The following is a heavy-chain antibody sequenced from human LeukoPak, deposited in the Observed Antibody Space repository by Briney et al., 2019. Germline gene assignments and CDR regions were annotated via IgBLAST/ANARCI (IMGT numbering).Heavy chain of an antibody. V-gene: IGHV3-7*03. CDR1: GFTFSSYW. J-gene: IGHJ4*02. Sequence: GGSLRLSCAASGFTFSSYWMSWVRQAPGKGLEWVANIKQDGSEKYYVDSVKGRFTISRDNAKNSLYLQMNSLRAEDTAVYYCAKRGPGSPQSGKYYFDYWGQGTLVTVSS. D-gene: IGHD3-10*01. CDR3: AKRGPGSPQSGKYYFDY. CDR2: IKQDGSEK.